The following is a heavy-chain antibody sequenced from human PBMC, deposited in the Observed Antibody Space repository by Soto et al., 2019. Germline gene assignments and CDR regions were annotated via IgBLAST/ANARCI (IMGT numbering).Heavy chain of an antibody. V-gene: IGHV4-59*01. CDR3: ARDNGRENYYDSSGYWYYFDY. D-gene: IGHD3-22*01. Sequence: QVQLQESGPGLVKPSETLSLTCTVSGGSISSYYWSWIRQPPGKGLGWIGYIYYSGSTNYNPSLKSRATISVDTSKNQFSLKLSSVTAADTAVYYCARDNGRENYYDSSGYWYYFDYWGQGTLVTVSS. CDR1: GGSISSYY. J-gene: IGHJ4*02. CDR2: IYYSGST.